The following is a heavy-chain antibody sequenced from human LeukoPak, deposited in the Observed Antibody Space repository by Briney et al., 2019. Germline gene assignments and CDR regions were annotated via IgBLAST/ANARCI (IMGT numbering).Heavy chain of an antibody. J-gene: IGHJ5*02. CDR3: ARTLDYYGSGSYWGWFDP. CDR1: GGTFSSYA. Sequence: GASVKVSCKASGGTFSSYAISWVRQAPGQGLEWMGGIIPIFGTANYAQKFQGRVTITADESTSTAYMELSSLRSEDTAVYYCARTLDYYGSGSYWGWFDPWGQGTLVTVSS. CDR2: IIPIFGTA. D-gene: IGHD3-10*01. V-gene: IGHV1-69*13.